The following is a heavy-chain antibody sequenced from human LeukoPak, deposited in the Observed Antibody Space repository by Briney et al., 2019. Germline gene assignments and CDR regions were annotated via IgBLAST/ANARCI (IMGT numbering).Heavy chain of an antibody. CDR3: ARGQVGGLH. D-gene: IGHD4-23*01. CDR1: GGSFSGYY. V-gene: IGHV4-34*01. J-gene: IGHJ4*02. Sequence: SETLSLTCAVYGGSFSGYYWSWIRQPPGKGLEWIGEINHSGSTNYNPSLKTRVTISVDTSKNQFPLKLSSVTAAGTAVYYCARGQVGGLHWGQGTLVTVSS. CDR2: INHSGST.